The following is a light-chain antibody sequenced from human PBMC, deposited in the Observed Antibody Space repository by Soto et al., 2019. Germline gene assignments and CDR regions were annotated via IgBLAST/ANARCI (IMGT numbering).Light chain of an antibody. CDR3: QRYDTSPWT. CDR2: WAS. V-gene: IGKV4-1*01. Sequence: DIVMTQSPDSLAVSLGERATINCKSSQNGSYSSTNKNYLAWYKLKPGQPPKVLIYWASTRESGVPVRFSGSGSGPDLTLSISSLQAEDVAMYSCQRYDTSPWTFGQVTKVENK. CDR1: QNGSYSSTNKNY. J-gene: IGKJ1*01.